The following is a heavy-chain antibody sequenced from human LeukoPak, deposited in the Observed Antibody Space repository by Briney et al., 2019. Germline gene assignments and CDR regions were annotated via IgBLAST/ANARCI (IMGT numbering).Heavy chain of an antibody. CDR3: ARDPIAARPGFDY. CDR1: GGSFSGYY. CDR2: INHSGST. J-gene: IGHJ4*02. V-gene: IGHV4-34*01. Sequence: SETLSLTCAVYGGSFSGYYWSWIRQPPGKGLEWIGEINHSGSTNYNPSLKSRVTISVDTSKNQFSLKLSSVTAADTAVYYCARDPIAARPGFDYWGQGTLVTVSS. D-gene: IGHD6-6*01.